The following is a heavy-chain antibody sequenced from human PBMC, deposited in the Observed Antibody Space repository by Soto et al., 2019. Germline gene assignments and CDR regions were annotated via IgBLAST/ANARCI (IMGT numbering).Heavy chain of an antibody. V-gene: IGHV1-18*01. J-gene: IGHJ6*02. D-gene: IGHD3-10*01. Sequence: QVHLVQSGAEVKKPGASVKVSCKASGYTFTNYDINWVRQAPGQGLEWMGWISTYTGNTNDAQKLQGRVTMTTATSTSTAYMELRSLRSDDTAVYYCARGYYYGSGRPTPGGMDVWGQGTTVTVSS. CDR3: ARGYYYGSGRPTPGGMDV. CDR2: ISTYTGNT. CDR1: GYTFTNYD.